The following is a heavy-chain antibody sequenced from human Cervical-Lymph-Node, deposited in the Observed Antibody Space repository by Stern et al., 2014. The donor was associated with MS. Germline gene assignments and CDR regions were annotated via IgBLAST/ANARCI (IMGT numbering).Heavy chain of an antibody. V-gene: IGHV7-4-1*02. CDR2: INTKTGNS. CDR1: GYTFARNA. J-gene: IGHJ4*02. Sequence: QVQLVQSGSELKKPGASVKVSCKASGYTFARNALNWVRQAPGQRLEWMGWINTKTGNSTYAQGFRGLFVFSLDTSVSTAYLQISSLKAEDTAIYYCARVKPAAILDYWGQGTLVTVSS. CDR3: ARVKPAAILDY. D-gene: IGHD2-2*01.